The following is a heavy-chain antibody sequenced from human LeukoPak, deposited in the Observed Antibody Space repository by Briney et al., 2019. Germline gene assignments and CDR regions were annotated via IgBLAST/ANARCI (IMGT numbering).Heavy chain of an antibody. Sequence: SETLSLTCTVSGGSISSSNYYWAWIGQPPGKGLEWIGNIYYSGSTYYNPSLKSRVTISVDTSKNQLSLKLSSVTAADTAVYYCARGSGSYFGYYYYMDVWGKGTTVTVSS. CDR3: ARGSGSYFGYYYYMDV. J-gene: IGHJ6*03. V-gene: IGHV4-39*01. CDR1: GGSISSSNYY. CDR2: IYYSGST. D-gene: IGHD1-26*01.